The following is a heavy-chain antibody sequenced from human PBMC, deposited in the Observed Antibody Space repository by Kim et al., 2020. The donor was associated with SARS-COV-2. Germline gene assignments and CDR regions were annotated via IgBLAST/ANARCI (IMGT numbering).Heavy chain of an antibody. J-gene: IGHJ5*02. Sequence: SVKVSCKASGGTFSSYAISWVRQAPGQGLEWMGGIIPIFGTANYAQKFQGRVTITADESTSTAYMELSSLRSEDTAVYYCARDVIAAADVNWFDPWGQGTLVTVSS. CDR3: ARDVIAAADVNWFDP. CDR2: IIPIFGTA. V-gene: IGHV1-69*13. CDR1: GGTFSSYA. D-gene: IGHD6-13*01.